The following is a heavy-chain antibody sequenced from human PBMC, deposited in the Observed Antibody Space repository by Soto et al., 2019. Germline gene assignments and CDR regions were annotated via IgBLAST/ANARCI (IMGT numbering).Heavy chain of an antibody. D-gene: IGHD4-17*01. CDR3: ARGPDYGDYYFDY. CDR2: IYYSGST. J-gene: IGHJ4*02. Sequence: PSGTLSLTCTVSGGSISSYYWSWIRQPPGKGLEWIGYIYYSGSTNYNPSLKSRVTISVDTSKNQFSLKLSSVTAADTAVYYCARGPDYGDYYFDYWGQGTLVTVSS. V-gene: IGHV4-59*01. CDR1: GGSISSYY.